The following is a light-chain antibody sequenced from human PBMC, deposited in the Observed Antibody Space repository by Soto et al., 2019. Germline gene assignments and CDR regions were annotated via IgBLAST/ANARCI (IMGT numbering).Light chain of an antibody. CDR2: GAS. J-gene: IGKJ3*01. CDR3: HHHYSSPPFP. Sequence: EILLTQSPGTLSLSPGERAILSCRASQSLSNRYLAWYQQMPGRAPRLLIHGASSRAAGIPDRFSGSGSGTDFTPPTNRLQPEDFAVYYCHHHYSSPPFPFGPGTKVDI. V-gene: IGKV3-20*01. CDR1: QSLSNRY.